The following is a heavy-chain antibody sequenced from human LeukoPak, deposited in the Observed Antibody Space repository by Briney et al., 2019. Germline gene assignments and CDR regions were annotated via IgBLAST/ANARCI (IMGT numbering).Heavy chain of an antibody. J-gene: IGHJ5*02. CDR3: GTDRRVAGRRFDP. Sequence: PGESLRLSCVASGFTFTDAWMNWVRQAPGQGLEWVGRIKSKTDGETTDYAASVKGRFTISRDDSKNTLFLQMNSLKIEDTAVYFCGTDRRVAGRRFDPWGQGILVTVSS. CDR2: IKSKTDGETT. CDR1: GFTFTDAW. D-gene: IGHD6-19*01. V-gene: IGHV3-15*07.